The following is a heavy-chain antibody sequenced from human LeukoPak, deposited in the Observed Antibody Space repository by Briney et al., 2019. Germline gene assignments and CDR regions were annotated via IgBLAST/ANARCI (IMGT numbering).Heavy chain of an antibody. J-gene: IGHJ5*02. Sequence: GASVKVSCKASGYTFTSYYMHWVRQAPGQGLEWIGIINPSGGSTSYAQKFQGRVTMTRDTSTSTVYMELRGLRSEDTAVYYCVRDGEGVAISVNYWFDPWGQGTLVTVSS. D-gene: IGHD3-10*01. CDR3: VRDGEGVAISVNYWFDP. CDR1: GYTFTSYY. V-gene: IGHV1-46*01. CDR2: INPSGGST.